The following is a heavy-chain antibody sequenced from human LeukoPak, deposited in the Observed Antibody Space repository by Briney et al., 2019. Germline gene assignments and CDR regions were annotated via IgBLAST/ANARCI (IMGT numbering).Heavy chain of an antibody. V-gene: IGHV4-38-2*01. CDR1: GFTFSSYS. CDR2: IYHSGST. D-gene: IGHD3-16*01. CDR3: ARGIMITFGGETYFDY. Sequence: GSLRLSCAASGFTFSSYSMNWVRQAPGKGLEWVGSIYHSGSTYYNPSLKSRVTISVDTSKNQFSLKLSSVTAADTAVYYCARGIMITFGGETYFDYWGQGTLVTVSS. J-gene: IGHJ4*02.